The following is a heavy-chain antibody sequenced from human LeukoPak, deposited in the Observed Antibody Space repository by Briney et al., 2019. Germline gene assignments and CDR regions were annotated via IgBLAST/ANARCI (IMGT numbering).Heavy chain of an antibody. CDR3: ARGYYYDSSGYFGIFDY. CDR1: GYTFTGYY. J-gene: IGHJ4*02. V-gene: IGHV1-2*06. D-gene: IGHD3-22*01. CDR2: INPNSGGT. Sequence: EASVKVSCKASGYTFTGYYIHWVRQAPGQGLEWMGQINPNSGGTNYAQKFQGRVTMTRDTSISTAYMELSRLRSDDTAVYYCARGYYYDSSGYFGIFDYWGQGTLVTVSS.